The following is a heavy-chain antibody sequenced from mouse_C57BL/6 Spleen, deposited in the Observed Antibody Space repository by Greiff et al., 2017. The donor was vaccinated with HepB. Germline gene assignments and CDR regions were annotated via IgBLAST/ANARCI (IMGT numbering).Heavy chain of an antibody. CDR1: GYAFSSSW. J-gene: IGHJ1*03. CDR3: ARPSHYYGSSYWYFDV. CDR2: IYPGDGDT. Sequence: QVQLQQSGPELVKPGASVKISCKASGYAFSSSWMNWVKQRPGKGLEWIGRIYPGDGDTNYNGKFKGKATLTADKSSSTAYMQLSSLTSEDSAVYFCARPSHYYGSSYWYFDVWGTGTTVTVSS. D-gene: IGHD1-1*01. V-gene: IGHV1-82*01.